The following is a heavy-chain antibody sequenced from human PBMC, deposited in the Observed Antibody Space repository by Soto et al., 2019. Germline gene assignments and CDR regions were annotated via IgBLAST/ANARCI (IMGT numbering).Heavy chain of an antibody. J-gene: IGHJ4*02. CDR2: IIPIFGIA. CDR1: GGTFSSYA. V-gene: IGHV1-69*01. CDR3: ARDRSTIFGVAPFDY. D-gene: IGHD3-3*01. Sequence: QVQLVQSGAEVKKPGSSVKVSCKASGGTFSSYAISWVRQAPGQGLEWMGGIIPIFGIANYAQKFQGRVTITADESTSTAYMELSSLRSEDTAVYYCARDRSTIFGVAPFDYWGQGTLVTGSS.